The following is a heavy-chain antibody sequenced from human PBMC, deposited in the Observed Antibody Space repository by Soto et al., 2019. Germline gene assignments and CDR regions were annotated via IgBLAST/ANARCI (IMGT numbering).Heavy chain of an antibody. Sequence: SETLSLTCTVSGGSISSFGYYWSWIRQHPGKGLEWIGYIYYSGSTYYNPSLKSRVTISVDTSKNQFSLKLSSVTAADTAVYYCARDKGRYYGSGSITPYYYYYGMDVWGQGTTVTVSS. CDR2: IYYSGST. D-gene: IGHD3-10*01. V-gene: IGHV4-31*03. CDR3: ARDKGRYYGSGSITPYYYYYGMDV. CDR1: GGSISSFGYY. J-gene: IGHJ6*02.